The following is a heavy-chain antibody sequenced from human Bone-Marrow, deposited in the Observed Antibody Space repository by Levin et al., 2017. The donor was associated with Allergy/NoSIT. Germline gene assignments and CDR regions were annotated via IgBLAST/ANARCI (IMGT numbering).Heavy chain of an antibody. CDR2: IKTMSEGGTT. J-gene: IGHJ4*02. D-gene: IGHD1-26*01. V-gene: IGHV3-15*01. Sequence: GSLRLSCVASGFSFRDDWMNWARQAPGKGLEWVGRIKTMSEGGTTDYAAPVKGRFTVSRDDSRNLLFLQMNSLKTEDTAVYYCATLKGIPSADYWGRGTRVTVSS. CDR3: ATLKGIPSADY. CDR1: GFSFRDDW.